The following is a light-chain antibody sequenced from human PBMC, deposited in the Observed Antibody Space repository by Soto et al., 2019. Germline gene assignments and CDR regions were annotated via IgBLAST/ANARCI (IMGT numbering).Light chain of an antibody. CDR1: SSDVGGYNY. CDR3: SSYTRSGTRV. J-gene: IGLJ1*01. V-gene: IGLV2-14*01. Sequence: QSALTQPASVSGSPGQSITISCTGTSSDVGGYNYVSWYQQHPDKAPQLMIYDVSNRPSGVSTRFSGSKSGNTASLTISGLQAEDEADYYCSSYTRSGTRVFGTGTKHTVL. CDR2: DVS.